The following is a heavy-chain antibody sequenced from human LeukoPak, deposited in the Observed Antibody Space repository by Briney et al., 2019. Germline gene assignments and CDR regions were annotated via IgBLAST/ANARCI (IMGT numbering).Heavy chain of an antibody. CDR3: ARLDPGNKNGPRVVDY. Sequence: GESLKISCKGSGYSFSSYSIGWVRRMPGKGLEWMGIINPGDFDTRYSPSFQGQVTISADKSISPAYLQWSRLKASDTAMYYCARLDPGNKNGPRVVDYWGQGSLVTVSS. CDR1: GYSFSSYS. V-gene: IGHV5-51*01. D-gene: IGHD1/OR15-1a*01. CDR2: INPGDFDT. J-gene: IGHJ4*02.